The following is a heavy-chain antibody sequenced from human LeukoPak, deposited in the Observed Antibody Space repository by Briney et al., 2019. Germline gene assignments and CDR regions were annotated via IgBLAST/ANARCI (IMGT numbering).Heavy chain of an antibody. V-gene: IGHV3-23*01. CDR2: ISGSGGST. D-gene: IGHD3-10*01. J-gene: IGHJ4*02. CDR3: AKEGSGPRGITMVRGVFDY. CDR1: GFTFSSYA. Sequence: GGSLRLSCAASGFTFSSYAMSWVCQAPGKGLEWVSAISGSGGSTYYADSVKGRFTISRDNSKNTLYLQMNSLRAEDTAVYYCAKEGSGPRGITMVRGVFDYWGQGTLVTVSS.